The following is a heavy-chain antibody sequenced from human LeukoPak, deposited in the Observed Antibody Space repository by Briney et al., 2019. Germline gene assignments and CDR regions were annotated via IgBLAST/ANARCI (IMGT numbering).Heavy chain of an antibody. CDR2: IIPIFGTA. V-gene: IGHV1-69*05. CDR3: AREIVVVPARRLGWFDP. Sequence: SVKVSCTASGGTFSSYAISWVRQAPGQGLEWMGGIIPIFGTANYAQKFQGRVTITTDESTSTAYMELSRMRSEDTAVYYCAREIVVVPARRLGWFDPWGQGTLVTVSS. J-gene: IGHJ5*02. D-gene: IGHD2-2*01. CDR1: GGTFSSYA.